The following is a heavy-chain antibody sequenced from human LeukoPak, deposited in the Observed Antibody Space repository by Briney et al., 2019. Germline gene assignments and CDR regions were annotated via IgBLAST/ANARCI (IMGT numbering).Heavy chain of an antibody. CDR2: INHSGST. Sequence: GSLRLSCAASGFTFSSYSMTWIRQPPGKGLEWIGEINHSGSTNYNPSLKSRVTISVDTSKNQFFLKLSSVTAADTAVYYCARSPPYNSGWRYDAFDIWGQGTMVTVSS. CDR1: GFTFSSYS. D-gene: IGHD6-19*01. J-gene: IGHJ3*02. CDR3: ARSPPYNSGWRYDAFDI. V-gene: IGHV4-34*01.